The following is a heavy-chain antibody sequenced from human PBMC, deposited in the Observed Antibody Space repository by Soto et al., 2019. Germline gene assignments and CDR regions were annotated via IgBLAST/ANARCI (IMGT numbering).Heavy chain of an antibody. J-gene: IGHJ3*02. CDR1: GVTFSSYG. V-gene: IGHV3-33*01. CDR3: ARVGSGGESDAFDI. Sequence: PGGSVRLSCAASGVTFSSYGMHWVRQAPGKGLEWVAVIWYDGSNKYYADSVKGRFTIYRDNSKNTLYLQMNSLRAEDTAVYYCARVGSGGESDAFDIWGQGTMVTVSS. CDR2: IWYDGSNK. D-gene: IGHD6-19*01.